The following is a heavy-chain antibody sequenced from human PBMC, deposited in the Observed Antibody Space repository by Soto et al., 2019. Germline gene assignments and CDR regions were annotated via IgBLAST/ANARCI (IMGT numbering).Heavy chain of an antibody. J-gene: IGHJ5*01. CDR1: GFTFTGNW. V-gene: IGHV3-74*01. CDR2: INRDGTAT. D-gene: IGHD1-7*01. Sequence: EVQLVESGGGLVQPGGSLRLACAASGFTFTGNWMHWVRQGPGKGLVWVARINRDGTATTYADSVTGRFTISRNNSKNTLYMKKSSLAAEDTAVYYCATIGTVSFSLFDCCGQAMMGKVSS. CDR3: ATIGTVSFSLFDC.